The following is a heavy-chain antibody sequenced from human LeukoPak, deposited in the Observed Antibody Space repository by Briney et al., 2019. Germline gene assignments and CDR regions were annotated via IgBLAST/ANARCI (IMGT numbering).Heavy chain of an antibody. CDR2: IIPVFGTT. CDR3: ARDGRYSTTGDWFDP. V-gene: IGHV1-69*13. Sequence: SVKVSCKASGDTFSSYAISWVRQAPGQGLQWTGVIIPVFGTTNYAQKFQGRVTITADESTSTAYMELSSLRYEDTAVYYCARDGRYSTTGDWFDPWGQGTLVTVSS. J-gene: IGHJ5*02. CDR1: GDTFSSYA. D-gene: IGHD2-8*01.